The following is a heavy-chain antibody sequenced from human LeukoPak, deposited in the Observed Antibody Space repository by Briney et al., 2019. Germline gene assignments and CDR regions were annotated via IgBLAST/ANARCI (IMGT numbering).Heavy chain of an antibody. V-gene: IGHV1-69*04. CDR3: ATRPPEATIRLPFDY. D-gene: IGHD5-12*01. CDR2: IIPIFGIA. CDR1: GGTFSSYA. Sequence: GSSVKVSCKASGGTFSSYAISWVRQAPGQGLEWMGRIIPIFGIANYAQKFQGRVTITADKSTSTAYMELSSLRSEDTAVYYCATRPPEATIRLPFDYWGQGTLVTVSS. J-gene: IGHJ4*02.